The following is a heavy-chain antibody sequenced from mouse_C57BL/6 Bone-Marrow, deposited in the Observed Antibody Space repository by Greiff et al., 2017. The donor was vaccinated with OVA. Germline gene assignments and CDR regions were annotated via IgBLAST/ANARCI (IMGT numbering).Heavy chain of an antibody. CDR1: GFNIKDYY. D-gene: IGHD1-1*01. J-gene: IGHJ1*03. CDR3: TTPYGSSYLWYFDV. CDR2: IDPEDGDT. Sequence: VQLKQSGAELVRPGASVKLSCTASGFNIKDYYMHWVKQRPEQGLEWIGRIDPEDGDTDYAPKFQGKATMTADTSSNTAYLQLSSLTSEDTAVYYCTTPYGSSYLWYFDVWGTGTTVTVSS. V-gene: IGHV14-1*01.